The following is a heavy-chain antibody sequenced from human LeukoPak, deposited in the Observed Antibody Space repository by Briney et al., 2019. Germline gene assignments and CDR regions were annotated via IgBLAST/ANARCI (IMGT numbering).Heavy chain of an antibody. J-gene: IGHJ4*02. CDR1: GFTFSSYG. D-gene: IGHD7-27*01. V-gene: IGHV3-30*18. CDR2: ISYDGSNK. CDR3: AKAGANWGFWYYFDY. Sequence: GGSLRLSRAASGFTFSSYGMHWVRQAPGKGLEWVAVISYDGSNKYYADSVKGRFTISRDNSKNTLYLQMNSLRAEDTAVYYCAKAGANWGFWYYFDYWGQGTLVTVSS.